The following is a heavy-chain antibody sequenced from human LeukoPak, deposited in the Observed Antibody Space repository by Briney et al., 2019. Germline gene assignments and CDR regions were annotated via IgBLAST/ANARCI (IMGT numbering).Heavy chain of an antibody. D-gene: IGHD3-10*01. Sequence: ASVKVSCKASGYTFTGYYIHWVRQAPGQGLEWMGWINPNSGGTNYAQKFQGRVTMTRDTSISTAYMELSRLRSDDTAVYYCAREGTLGFGELLSIFDYWGQGTLVTVSS. CDR1: GYTFTGYY. CDR3: AREGTLGFGELLSIFDY. V-gene: IGHV1-2*02. J-gene: IGHJ4*02. CDR2: INPNSGGT.